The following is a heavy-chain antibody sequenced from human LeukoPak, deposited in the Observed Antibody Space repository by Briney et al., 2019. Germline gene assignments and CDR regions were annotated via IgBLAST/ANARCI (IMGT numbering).Heavy chain of an antibody. CDR3: ARTVGYYYSVFDI. J-gene: IGHJ3*02. V-gene: IGHV3-53*01. Sequence: PGGSLRLSCAASGFTFSSNEINWVRQAPGKGLEWVSVIYSGGSTYYADSVKGRFTISRDNSKNTLSLQMNSLRAEDTALYYCARTVGYYYSVFDIWGQGTMVTVSS. D-gene: IGHD3-22*01. CDR2: IYSGGST. CDR1: GFTFSSNE.